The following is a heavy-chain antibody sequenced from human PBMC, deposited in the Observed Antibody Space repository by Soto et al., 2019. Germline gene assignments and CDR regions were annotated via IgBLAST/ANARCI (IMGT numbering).Heavy chain of an antibody. CDR2: ISSDGSSI. D-gene: IGHD3-16*01. CDR3: AREGLHLGEYDY. V-gene: IGHV3-74*01. Sequence: EVQLVESGGGLVQPGGSLRLSCAASGFTFSSYWVHWVRQAPGRGLVWVSRISSDGSSISYADSVKGRFTVSRDNAKNTLYLQMNSLRAEDTAVYYCAREGLHLGEYDYWGQGTRVTVSS. CDR1: GFTFSSYW. J-gene: IGHJ4*02.